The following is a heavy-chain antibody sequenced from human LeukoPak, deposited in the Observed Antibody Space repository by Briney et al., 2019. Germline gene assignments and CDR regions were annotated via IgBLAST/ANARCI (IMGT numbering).Heavy chain of an antibody. D-gene: IGHD6-13*01. Sequence: GESLKISCKGSGYSFTSYWIGWVRQMPGKGLEWMGIIYPGDSDTRYSPSFQGQVTISADKSISTAYLQWGSLKASDTAMYYCARGPWQQQFPYYYYGMDVWGQGTTVTVSS. CDR1: GYSFTSYW. CDR2: IYPGDSDT. J-gene: IGHJ6*02. CDR3: ARGPWQQQFPYYYYGMDV. V-gene: IGHV5-51*01.